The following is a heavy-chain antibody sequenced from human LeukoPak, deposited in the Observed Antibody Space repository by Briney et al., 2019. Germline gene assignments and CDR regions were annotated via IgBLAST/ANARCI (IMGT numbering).Heavy chain of an antibody. J-gene: IGHJ4*02. CDR1: GYTFDGYY. D-gene: IGHD3-22*01. CDR3: AKDSRFYDSSGLDF. V-gene: IGHV3-9*03. CDR2: SSWNSGSI. Sequence: GGTLRLSCAASGYTFDGYYMHWVRQAPGKGLEGVSGSSWNSGSIGYADSVKGRFTISRDNAKNSLYLQMSRLRADDMVLYYCAKDSRFYDSSGLDFWGQETLVTVSS.